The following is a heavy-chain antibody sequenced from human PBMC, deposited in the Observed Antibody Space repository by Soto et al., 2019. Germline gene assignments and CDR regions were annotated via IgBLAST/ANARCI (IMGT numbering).Heavy chain of an antibody. J-gene: IGHJ3*02. CDR2: ISGSGGST. V-gene: IGHV3-23*01. Sequence: GGSLRLSCAASGFTFSSYAMSWVRQAPGKGLEWVSAISGSGGSTYYADSVKGRFTISRDNSKNTLYLQMNSLRAEDTSVYYCAKDLWLRLGGPHAFDIGGQGTMVTVSS. CDR3: AKDLWLRLGGPHAFDI. CDR1: GFTFSSYA. D-gene: IGHD5-12*01.